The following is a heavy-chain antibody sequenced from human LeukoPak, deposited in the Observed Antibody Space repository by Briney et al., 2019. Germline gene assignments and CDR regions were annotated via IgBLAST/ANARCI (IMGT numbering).Heavy chain of an antibody. D-gene: IGHD3-10*01. Sequence: SETLSLTCAVYGGSFSGYYWSWIRQPPGKGLEWIGEINHSGSTNYNPSLKSRVTISVDTSKNQFSLKLSSVTAADTAVYYCASRDHVLLWFGEPSEYWGQGTLVTVSS. J-gene: IGHJ4*02. CDR2: INHSGST. V-gene: IGHV4-34*01. CDR1: GGSFSGYY. CDR3: ASRDHVLLWFGEPSEY.